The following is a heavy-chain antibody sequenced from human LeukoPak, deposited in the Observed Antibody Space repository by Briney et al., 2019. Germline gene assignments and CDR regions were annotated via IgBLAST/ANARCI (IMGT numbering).Heavy chain of an antibody. Sequence: PRGSRRLSCAASGFTFSSHWVAWLRQAPGKGLEYVAYINQDGSEIYYVDSVKGRFTVSRDNAKNSLYLQMNSLRAEDTAVYYCANIQLPMAFDYWGQGTLVTVSS. CDR3: ANIQLPMAFDY. V-gene: IGHV3-7*05. CDR2: INQDGSEI. D-gene: IGHD5-18*01. CDR1: GFTFSSHW. J-gene: IGHJ4*02.